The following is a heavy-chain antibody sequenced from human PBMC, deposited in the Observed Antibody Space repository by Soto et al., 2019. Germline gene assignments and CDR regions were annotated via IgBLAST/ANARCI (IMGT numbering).Heavy chain of an antibody. V-gene: IGHV4-38-2*02. J-gene: IGHJ4*01. CDR2: IYHGGTT. Sequence: SETLSLTCTFSDQSLSSRSYWAWIRQPPGKGPEWIASIYHGGTTFYNPPLKSRITISVDTSNNQFSLKLTSVTAADTAVYYCARVHVMVVAGSTFDYWGHGTLVTVSS. D-gene: IGHD6-19*01. CDR3: ARVHVMVVAGSTFDY. CDR1: DQSLSSRSY.